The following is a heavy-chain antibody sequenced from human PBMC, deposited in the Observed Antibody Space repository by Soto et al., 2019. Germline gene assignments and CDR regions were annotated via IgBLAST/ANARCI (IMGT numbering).Heavy chain of an antibody. D-gene: IGHD5-18*01. CDR3: ARRGIQLWTQSDY. V-gene: IGHV5-51*01. J-gene: IGHJ4*02. CDR2: SYPGDSDT. CDR1: GYSFTSYW. Sequence: GESLKISCKGSGYSFTSYWIGWVRQMPGKGLEWMGISYPGDSDTRYSPSFQGQVTISADKSISTAYLQWSSLKASDTAMYYCARRGIQLWTQSDYWGQGTLVTVSS.